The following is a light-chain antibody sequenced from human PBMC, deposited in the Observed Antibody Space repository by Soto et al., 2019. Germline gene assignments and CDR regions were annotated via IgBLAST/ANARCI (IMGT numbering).Light chain of an antibody. CDR1: QSVSSN. V-gene: IGKV3D-15*01. J-gene: IGKJ1*01. Sequence: ELVFTQSPATLSLSPCERSTPSCRASQSVSSNLAWYQQKPGQAPRLLIYGASTRATGIPARFSGSGSGTEFTLTISSLQSEDFAVYYCQQYNNWPQTFGQGTKVDIK. CDR2: GAS. CDR3: QQYNNWPQT.